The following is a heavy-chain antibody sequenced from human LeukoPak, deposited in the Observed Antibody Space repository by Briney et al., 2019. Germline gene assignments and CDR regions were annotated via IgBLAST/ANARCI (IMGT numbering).Heavy chain of an antibody. V-gene: IGHV3-21*01. CDR1: GFTFSSYS. Sequence: GGSLRLSCAASGFTFSSYSMIWVRQAPGKGLEWVSSISISSSYILYADSVRGRFTISRDNAKNSLYLQMNSLRAEDTAVYYCARDMIWGSGAFDIWGQGTMVTVSS. D-gene: IGHD7-27*01. CDR3: ARDMIWGSGAFDI. J-gene: IGHJ3*02. CDR2: ISISSSYI.